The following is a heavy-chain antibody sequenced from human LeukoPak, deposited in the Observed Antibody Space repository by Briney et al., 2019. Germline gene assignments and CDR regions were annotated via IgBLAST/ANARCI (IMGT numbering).Heavy chain of an antibody. CDR3: ARADILTGYSFDY. V-gene: IGHV4-4*02. Sequence: SETLSLTCAVSGGSISSSNWWSWVRQPPGKGLEWIGEIYHSGSTNYNPSLKSRVTISVDKSKNQFSLKLSSVTAADTAVYYCARADILTGYSFDYWGQGTLVTVSS. J-gene: IGHJ4*02. CDR2: IYHSGST. D-gene: IGHD3-9*01. CDR1: GGSISSSNW.